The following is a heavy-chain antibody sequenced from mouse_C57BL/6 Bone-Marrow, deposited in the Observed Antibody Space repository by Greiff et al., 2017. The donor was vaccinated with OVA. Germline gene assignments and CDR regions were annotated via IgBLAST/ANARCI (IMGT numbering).Heavy chain of an antibody. D-gene: IGHD1-1*01. CDR1: GFSLTSYG. CDR2: IWSGGST. J-gene: IGHJ4*01. CDR3: ARKGDYFYAMDY. Sequence: VMLVESGPGLVQPSQSLSITCTVSGFSLTSYGVHWVRQSPGTGLEWLGVIWSGGSTDYNAAFISRLSISKDNSKSQVFFKMNSLQADDTAIYYCARKGDYFYAMDYWGQGTSVTVSS. V-gene: IGHV2-2*01.